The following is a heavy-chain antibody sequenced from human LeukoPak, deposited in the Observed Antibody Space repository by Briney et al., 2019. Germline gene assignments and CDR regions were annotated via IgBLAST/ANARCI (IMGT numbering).Heavy chain of an antibody. CDR1: GFTFSSYS. CDR2: ISSSSSYV. Sequence: GGSLRLSCAASGFTFSSYSVNWVRQAPGKGLEWVSSISSSSSYVYYADSVKGRFTISRDNAKNSLYLQMNSLRAEDTAVYYCARTPIVVVPAANSYWFDPWGQGTLVTVSS. D-gene: IGHD2-2*01. J-gene: IGHJ5*02. CDR3: ARTPIVVVPAANSYWFDP. V-gene: IGHV3-21*01.